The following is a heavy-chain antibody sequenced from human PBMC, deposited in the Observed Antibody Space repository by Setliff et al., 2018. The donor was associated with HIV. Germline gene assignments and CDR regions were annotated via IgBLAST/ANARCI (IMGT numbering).Heavy chain of an antibody. Sequence: GGSLRLSCEASGITFSSDEMNWVRQAPGKGVEWVSLISSTGETIYYADSVKGRFTISRDNAKNTLYVQMNSLRVDDTGVYYCARSGPGGGYGIWGQGTMVTVSS. CDR2: ISSTGETI. CDR1: GITFSSDE. V-gene: IGHV3-48*03. J-gene: IGHJ3*02. CDR3: ARSGPGGGYGI. D-gene: IGHD2-15*01.